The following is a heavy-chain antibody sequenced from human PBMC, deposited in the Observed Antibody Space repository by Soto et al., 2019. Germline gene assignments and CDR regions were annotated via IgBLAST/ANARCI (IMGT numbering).Heavy chain of an antibody. CDR1: GFTFSNYP. V-gene: IGHV3-23*01. CDR2: ISDSGGNT. CDR3: AKDPYCSSISCYAGNFYY. J-gene: IGHJ4*02. Sequence: EVQLLESGGGLVQPGGSLRLSCAASGFTFSNYPMSWVRQAPGKGLEWVSYISDSGGNTYYADSVKGRFTISRDNSKNTLYLQMNSLRAEDTAVYYCAKDPYCSSISCYAGNFYYWGQGALVTVSS. D-gene: IGHD2-2*01.